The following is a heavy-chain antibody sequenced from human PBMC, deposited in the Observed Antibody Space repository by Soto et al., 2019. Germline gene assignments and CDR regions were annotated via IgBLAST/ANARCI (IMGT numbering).Heavy chain of an antibody. D-gene: IGHD3-10*01. CDR3: ARDSAAYYYGSGRPNWFDP. CDR1: GYTFSSYG. Sequence: QVQLVQSGAEVKKPGASVKVSCKASGYTFSSYGISWVRQAPGQGLEWMGWISGYKGNTNYAQKLQGRVTMTTDTXXSXAXKELRSLRSDDAAVYYCARDSAAYYYGSGRPNWFDPWGQGALVTVSS. V-gene: IGHV1-18*01. J-gene: IGHJ5*02. CDR2: ISGYKGNT.